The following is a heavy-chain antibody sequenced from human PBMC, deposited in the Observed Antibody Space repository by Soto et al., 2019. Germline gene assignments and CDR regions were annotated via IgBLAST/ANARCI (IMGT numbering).Heavy chain of an antibody. D-gene: IGHD4-17*01. CDR3: ARGATVTTYAFDI. CDR1: GFTFSSYW. V-gene: IGHV3-74*01. Sequence: GGSLRLSCAASGFTFSSYWMHWVRQAPGKGLVWVSRSNSDGSSTSYADSVKGRFTISRDNAKNTLYLQMNSLRAEDTAVYYCARGATVTTYAFDIWGQGTMVT. CDR2: SNSDGSST. J-gene: IGHJ3*02.